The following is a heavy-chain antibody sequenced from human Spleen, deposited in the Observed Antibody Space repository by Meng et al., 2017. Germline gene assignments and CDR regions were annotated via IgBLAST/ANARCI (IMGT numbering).Heavy chain of an antibody. Sequence: QVQGQQWGAGLWKPPETLSLTCAFYGGSFSAYDWSWIRQPPGKGLEWLGQINHSGSTNDNPSLKSRVTISIDTSRNQLSLKLSSVTAADTAVYYCRLAYCMGDCVDYWGQGTLVTVSS. J-gene: IGHJ4*02. V-gene: IGHV4-34*01. CDR1: GGSFSAYD. D-gene: IGHD2-21*01. CDR3: RLAYCMGDCVDY. CDR2: INHSGST.